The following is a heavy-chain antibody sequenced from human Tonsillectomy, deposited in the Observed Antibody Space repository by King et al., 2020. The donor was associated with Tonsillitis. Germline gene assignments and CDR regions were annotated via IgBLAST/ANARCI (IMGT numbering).Heavy chain of an antibody. D-gene: IGHD3-22*01. J-gene: IGHJ4*02. V-gene: IGHV3-33*05. CDR1: AFTFSTYG. CDR3: ARGDDSSGYYWSFDY. Sequence: VQLVESGGGVVQPGRSLRLSCAASAFTFSTYGMHWVRQAPGKGLEWVAVISYDGSNTYYADSVTGRFTISRDNSKNTLFLRMNSLRAEDTAVYYCARGDDSSGYYWSFDYWGQGTLVTVSS. CDR2: ISYDGSNT.